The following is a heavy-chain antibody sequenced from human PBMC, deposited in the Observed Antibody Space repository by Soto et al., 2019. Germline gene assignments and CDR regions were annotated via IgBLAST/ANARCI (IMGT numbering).Heavy chain of an antibody. Sequence: VQLVQSGAEVKKPGSSVKVSCKASGGTFSSYAISWVRQAPGQGLEWMGGIIPIFGTANYAQKFQGRVTIAADESTSTAYLELSSLRSEDTAVYYCARDRGYTAMPINWFAPWGQGTLVTVSS. CDR3: ARDRGYTAMPINWFAP. J-gene: IGHJ5*02. CDR2: IIPIFGTA. V-gene: IGHV1-69*01. CDR1: GGTFSSYA. D-gene: IGHD5-18*01.